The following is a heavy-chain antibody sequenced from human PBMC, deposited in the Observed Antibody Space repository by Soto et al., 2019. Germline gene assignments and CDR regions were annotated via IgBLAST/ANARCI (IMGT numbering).Heavy chain of an antibody. CDR1: GFTFSSYG. CDR3: ARGLGLYYFDY. J-gene: IGHJ4*02. V-gene: IGHV3-30*03. CDR2: IYDGSNK. Sequence: GGSLRLSCAASGFTFSSYGMHWVRQAPGKGLEWVAVIYDGSNKYYADSVKGRFTISRDNSKNTLYLQMNSLRAEDTAVYYCARGLGLYYFDYWGQGTLVTVSS. D-gene: IGHD1-26*01.